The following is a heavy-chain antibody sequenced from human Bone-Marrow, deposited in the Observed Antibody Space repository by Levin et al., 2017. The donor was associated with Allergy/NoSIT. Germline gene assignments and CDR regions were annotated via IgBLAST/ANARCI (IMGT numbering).Heavy chain of an antibody. CDR2: IKQDGSEK. Sequence: GESLKISCAASGFTFSSYWMSWVRQAPGKGLEWVANIKQDGSEKYYVDSVKGRFTISRDNAKNSLYLQMNSLRAEDTAVYYCARVAYDYVWGSYPMTGYYYYGMDVWGQGTTVTVSS. D-gene: IGHD3-16*02. CDR3: ARVAYDYVWGSYPMTGYYYYGMDV. J-gene: IGHJ6*02. CDR1: GFTFSSYW. V-gene: IGHV3-7*01.